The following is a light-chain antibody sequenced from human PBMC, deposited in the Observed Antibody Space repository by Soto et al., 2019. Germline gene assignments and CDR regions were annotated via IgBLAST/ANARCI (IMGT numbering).Light chain of an antibody. J-gene: IGKJ4*01. V-gene: IGKV3-11*01. CDR2: DAS. CDR1: QSVSSY. CDR3: QQRYNGLT. Sequence: EIVLTQSPATLPLSPGERATLSFRASQSVSSYLVWYQQKPGQAPRLLIYDASNRATGIPARFSGSGSGTDFTLTISSLEPEDFAVYYCQQRYNGLTFGGGTKVDIK.